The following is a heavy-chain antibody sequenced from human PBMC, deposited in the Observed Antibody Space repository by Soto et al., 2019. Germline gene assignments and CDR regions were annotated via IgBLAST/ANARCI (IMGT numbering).Heavy chain of an antibody. CDR2: TPGSGGSS. D-gene: IGHD6-19*01. V-gene: IGHV3-23*01. Sequence: PGGSLRLSCAASGFTFKSYAMNWVRQAPGKGLEWVASTPGSGGSSYYADSVKGRFTISRDNSKNTLYLDLNSLKAEDTAMYYCARGESTGWFYFDFWGQGTQVTVSS. J-gene: IGHJ4*02. CDR3: ARGESTGWFYFDF. CDR1: GFTFKSYA.